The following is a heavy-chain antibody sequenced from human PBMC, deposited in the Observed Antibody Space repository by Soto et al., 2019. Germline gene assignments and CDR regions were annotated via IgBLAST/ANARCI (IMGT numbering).Heavy chain of an antibody. J-gene: IGHJ6*03. V-gene: IGHV3-66*01. CDR1: GFTVSSKY. D-gene: IGHD2-15*01. Sequence: EVQLVESGGGLVQPGGSLRLSCAASGFTVSSKYMSWVRQAPGQGLEWVSLIQSGGTTYYAGSVKGKFTISRDSSKNMLHIQMDSLRAEDTAVYYCARDDISCNGGSCYGVAMDVWGKGTTVTVSS. CDR3: ARDDISCNGGSCYGVAMDV. CDR2: IQSGGTT.